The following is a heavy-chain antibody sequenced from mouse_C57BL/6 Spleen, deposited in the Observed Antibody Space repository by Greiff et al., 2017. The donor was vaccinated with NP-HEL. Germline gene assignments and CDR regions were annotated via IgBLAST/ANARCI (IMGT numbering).Heavy chain of an antibody. D-gene: IGHD2-5*01. V-gene: IGHV1-66*01. CDR1: GYSFTSYY. CDR2: IYPGSGNT. Sequence: QVQLKESGPELVKPGASVKISCKASGYSFTSYYIHWVKQRPGQGLEWIGWIYPGSGNTKYNEKFKGKATLTADTSSSTAYMQLSSLTSEDSAVYYCARGDSNYGYFDVWGTGTTVTVSS. CDR3: ARGDSNYGYFDV. J-gene: IGHJ1*03.